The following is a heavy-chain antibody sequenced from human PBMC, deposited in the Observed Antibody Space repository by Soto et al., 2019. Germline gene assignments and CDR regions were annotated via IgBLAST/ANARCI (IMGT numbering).Heavy chain of an antibody. CDR2: INPSGGST. CDR3: ARDNDEYSSSFPVGYFDY. J-gene: IGHJ4*02. Sequence: GASVKVSCKASGYTFTSYYMHWVRQAPGQGLEWMGIINPSGGSTSYAQKFQGRVTMTRDTSTSTVYMELSSLRSEDTAVYYCARDNDEYSSSFPVGYFDYWGQGTLVTVSS. D-gene: IGHD6-6*01. CDR1: GYTFTSYY. V-gene: IGHV1-46*01.